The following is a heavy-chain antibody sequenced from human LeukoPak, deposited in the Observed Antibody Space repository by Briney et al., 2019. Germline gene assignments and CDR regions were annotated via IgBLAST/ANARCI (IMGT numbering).Heavy chain of an antibody. V-gene: IGHV3-11*01. Sequence: GGSLRLSCAASGFTFSDYYMSWIRQAPGKGLEWVSYISSSGSTIYYADSVKGRFTISRDNAKNSLYLQMNSLRAEDTAVYYCARCYSSGYYPHPEYFDYWGQGTLVTVSS. CDR1: GFTFSDYY. D-gene: IGHD3-22*01. J-gene: IGHJ4*02. CDR3: ARCYSSGYYPHPEYFDY. CDR2: ISSSGSTI.